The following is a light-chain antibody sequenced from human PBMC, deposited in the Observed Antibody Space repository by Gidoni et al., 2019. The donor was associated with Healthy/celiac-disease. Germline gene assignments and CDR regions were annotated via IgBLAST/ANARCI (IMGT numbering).Light chain of an antibody. J-gene: IGKJ3*01. Sequence: IVLSPSPGTLSLSPGERATLSCRASQSVSSIYLAWYQQKPGQAPRLLIYGASSRATVIPDRLSGSGSGTDLTLNISRLEPEDFAVYYCQQYGSSPLTFGHGTKVDIK. CDR3: QQYGSSPLT. V-gene: IGKV3-20*01. CDR1: QSVSSIY. CDR2: GAS.